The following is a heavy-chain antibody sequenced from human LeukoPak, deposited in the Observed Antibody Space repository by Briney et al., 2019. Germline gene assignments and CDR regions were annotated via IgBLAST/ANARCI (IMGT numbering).Heavy chain of an antibody. Sequence: PSETLSLTSAVSGAFISGSNWWSWVRQPPGKGLEWIGEIYHSGNTNYNPSLKSRVTISVDKSKNQFSLKLSSVTAADTAVYYCASATSGWYDDFDGGGQGTMVMVSS. CDR2: IYHSGNT. CDR3: ASATSGWYDDFDG. V-gene: IGHV4-4*02. CDR1: GAFISGSNW. D-gene: IGHD6-19*01. J-gene: IGHJ3*01.